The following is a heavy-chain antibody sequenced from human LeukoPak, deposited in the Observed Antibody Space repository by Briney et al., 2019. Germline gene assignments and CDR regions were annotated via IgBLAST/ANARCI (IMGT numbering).Heavy chain of an antibody. V-gene: IGHV1-18*01. CDR3: ARRTYDSSGYYGGSLGWFDP. CDR2: ISAYNGNT. Sequence: ASVKVSCKASGYTFTSYGISWVRQAPGQGLEWMGWISAYNGNTNYAQKLQGRVTMTTDTSTSTAYMELRSLRSDDTAVYYCARRTYDSSGYYGGSLGWFDPWGQGTLATVSS. J-gene: IGHJ5*02. CDR1: GYTFTSYG. D-gene: IGHD3-22*01.